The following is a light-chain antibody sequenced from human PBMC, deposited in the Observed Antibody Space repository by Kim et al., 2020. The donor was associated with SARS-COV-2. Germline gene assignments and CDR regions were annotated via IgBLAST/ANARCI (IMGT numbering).Light chain of an antibody. Sequence: ALGQTVRITCQGDGLTVYYTGWYQQKPGQAPRLVIYGQNNRPSGIPDRFSGSRSGDTSYLTITGTQAEDEADYYCHSQDTSRNQWMFGGGTQLTVL. J-gene: IGLJ3*02. CDR2: GQN. V-gene: IGLV3-19*01. CDR1: GLTVYY. CDR3: HSQDTSRNQWM.